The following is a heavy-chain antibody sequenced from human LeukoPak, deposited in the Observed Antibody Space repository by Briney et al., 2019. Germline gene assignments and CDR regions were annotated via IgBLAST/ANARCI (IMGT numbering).Heavy chain of an antibody. D-gene: IGHD3-22*01. CDR2: IKQDGSEK. Sequence: GGSLRLSCAASGFTFSSYWMSWVRQAPGKGLEWVANIKQDGSEKYYVDSVKGRFTISRDNSKNTLYLQMNSLRAEDTAVYNCARATYYYDDSGYPAYWGQGTLVTVSS. CDR3: ARATYYYDDSGYPAY. J-gene: IGHJ4*02. V-gene: IGHV3-7*02. CDR1: GFTFSSYW.